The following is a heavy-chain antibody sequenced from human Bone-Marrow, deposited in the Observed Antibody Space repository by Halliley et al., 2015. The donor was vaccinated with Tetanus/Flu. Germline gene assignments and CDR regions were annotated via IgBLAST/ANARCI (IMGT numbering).Heavy chain of an antibody. CDR2: YYYGGNT. Sequence: TLSLTCTLSGGSIGSHFWCWVRQPPGRGLEWIGCYYYGGNTYYNPSLRSPVAISVDTSKNQFSLTLSSVTAPDTAVYYCATLGYTSGNSFDHWGQGTPITVSS. CDR3: ATLGYTSGNSFDH. J-gene: IGHJ4*02. V-gene: IGHV4-59*08. CDR1: GGSIGSHF. D-gene: IGHD2-15*01.